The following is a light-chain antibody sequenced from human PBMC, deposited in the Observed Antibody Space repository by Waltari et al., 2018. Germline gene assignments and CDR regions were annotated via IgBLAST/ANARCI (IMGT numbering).Light chain of an antibody. Sequence: QSVLTQPPSASGTPGQRVTLPCSGSGHNLGSNYGYWYQQRPGPAPKLLISMNDQRPSGVPDRFSGSKSGTSASLAISGLRSEDETDYYCAAWDDSLSGVVFGGGTKLTVL. V-gene: IGLV1-47*01. J-gene: IGLJ2*01. CDR3: AAWDDSLSGVV. CDR2: MND. CDR1: GHNLGSNY.